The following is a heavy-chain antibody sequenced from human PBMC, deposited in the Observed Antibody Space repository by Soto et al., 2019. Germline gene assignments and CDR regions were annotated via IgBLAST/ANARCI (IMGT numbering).Heavy chain of an antibody. J-gene: IGHJ3*02. CDR1: GYTLTELS. CDR2: FDPEDGET. D-gene: IGHD4-17*01. V-gene: IGHV1-24*01. Sequence: ASVKVSCKVSGYTLTELSMHWVRQAPGKGLEWMGGFDPEDGETIYAQKFQGRVTMTEDTSTDTAYMELSSLRSEDTAVYYCATDRFVTVTTHVIVVPDAFDIWGQGTMVTVSS. CDR3: ATDRFVTVTTHVIVVPDAFDI.